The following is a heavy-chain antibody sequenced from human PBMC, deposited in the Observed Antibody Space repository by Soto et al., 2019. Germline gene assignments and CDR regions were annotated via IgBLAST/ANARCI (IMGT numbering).Heavy chain of an antibody. J-gene: IGHJ4*02. CDR2: IYYSGST. V-gene: IGHV4-59*08. Sequence: PSETLSLTCTVSGGSISSYNWSWIRQPPGKGLEWIGYIYYSGSTNYNPSLKSRVTISVDTSKNQFSLKLSSVTAADTAVYYCARGPYYYGSGSLRYFDYWGQGTLVTVSS. D-gene: IGHD3-10*01. CDR1: GGSISSYN. CDR3: ARGPYYYGSGSLRYFDY.